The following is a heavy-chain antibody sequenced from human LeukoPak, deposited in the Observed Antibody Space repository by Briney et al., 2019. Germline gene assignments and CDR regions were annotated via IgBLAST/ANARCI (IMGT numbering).Heavy chain of an antibody. CDR3: ARALLWFGESRWYYYMDV. V-gene: IGHV3-21*06. D-gene: IGHD3-10*01. Sequence: GGSLRLSCAGSGFTFSTYSMNWVRQAPGKGLEWVSSISSGGSYIYYRDSVKGRFTISRDNAKNSLYLQMNSLRAEDTAVYYCARALLWFGESRWYYYMDVWGKGTTVTISS. J-gene: IGHJ6*03. CDR1: GFTFSTYS. CDR2: ISSGGSYI.